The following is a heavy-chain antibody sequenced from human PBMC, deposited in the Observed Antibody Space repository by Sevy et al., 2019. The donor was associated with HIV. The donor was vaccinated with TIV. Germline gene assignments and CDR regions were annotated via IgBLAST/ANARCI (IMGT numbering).Heavy chain of an antibody. CDR2: ISAYNGNT. D-gene: IGHD2-15*01. J-gene: IGHJ6*03. CDR3: ARDSRYCSGGSCYHYYYYMDV. V-gene: IGHV1-18*01. CDR1: GYTFTSYG. Sequence: ASVKVSCKASGYTFTSYGISWVRQAPGQGLEWMGWISAYNGNTNYAQNLQGRVTMTTDTSTSTAYMELRSLRSDDTAVYYCARDSRYCSGGSCYHYYYYMDVWGKGTTVTVSS.